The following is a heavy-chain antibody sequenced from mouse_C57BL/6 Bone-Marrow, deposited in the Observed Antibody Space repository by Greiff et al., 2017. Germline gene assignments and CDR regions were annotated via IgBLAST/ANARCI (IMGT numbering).Heavy chain of an antibody. V-gene: IGHV1-7*01. J-gene: IGHJ4*01. CDR1: GYTFTSCW. CDR2: INPSSGYT. D-gene: IGHD1-1*01. Sequence: VKLQQSGAELAKPGASVKLSCKASGYTFTSCWMHWVKQRPGQGLEWIGYINPSSGYTKYNQKFKDKATLTADKSSSTAYMQLSSLTYEDSAVYYCARRTPIEYYGSSYENAMDYWGQGTSVTVSS. CDR3: ARRTPIEYYGSSYENAMDY.